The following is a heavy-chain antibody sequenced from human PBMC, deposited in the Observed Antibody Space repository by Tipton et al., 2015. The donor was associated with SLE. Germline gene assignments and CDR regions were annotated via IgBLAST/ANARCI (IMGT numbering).Heavy chain of an antibody. V-gene: IGHV4-59*01. J-gene: IGHJ1*01. Sequence: TLSLTCTVSGGSISSYYWSWIRQPPGKGLEWIGYIYYSGSTNYNPSLKSRVTISVDTSKNQFSLKLSSVTAADTAVYYCAGDAQCFQHWGQGTLGTVSS. CDR2: IYYSGST. CDR3: AGDAQCFQH. CDR1: GGSISSYY.